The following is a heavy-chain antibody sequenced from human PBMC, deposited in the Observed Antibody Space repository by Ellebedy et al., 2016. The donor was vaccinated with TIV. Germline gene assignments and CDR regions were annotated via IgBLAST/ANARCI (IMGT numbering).Heavy chain of an antibody. CDR3: ARGGDYRLDV. Sequence: PGGSLRLSCAASRFTFSSYAMSWVRQAPGKGLEWVSTISGGALGTYYAYSVNVHFAISRDNAKNTVYLQMNSLRADDSAVYYCARGGDYRLDVWGQGTTVTVSS. D-gene: IGHD4-17*01. CDR1: RFTFSSYA. V-gene: IGHV3-23*01. J-gene: IGHJ6*02. CDR2: ISGGALGT.